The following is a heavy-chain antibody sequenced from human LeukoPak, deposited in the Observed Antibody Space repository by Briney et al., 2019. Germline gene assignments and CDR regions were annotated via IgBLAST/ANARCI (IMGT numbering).Heavy chain of an antibody. D-gene: IGHD5-24*01. CDR3: ASSRRDGSNGSFDY. Sequence: SETLSLTCTVSGGSISSYYGSWIRQPPGKGLEGIGYIYYSGSTNYNPSLKSRVTISVDTSKNQFSLKLSSVTAADTAVYYCASSRRDGSNGSFDYWGQGTLVTVSS. CDR2: IYYSGST. V-gene: IGHV4-59*08. J-gene: IGHJ4*02. CDR1: GGSISSYY.